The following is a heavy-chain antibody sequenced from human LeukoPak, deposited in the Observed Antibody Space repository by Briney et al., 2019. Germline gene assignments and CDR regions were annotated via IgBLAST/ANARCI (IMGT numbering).Heavy chain of an antibody. D-gene: IGHD3-22*01. CDR3: ARSPGRDSSGYSF. J-gene: IGHJ4*02. CDR2: IIPILGIA. Sequence: SVKVSCKASGGTFSSYAISWVRQAPGQGLEWMGRIIPILGIANYAQKFQGRVTITADKSTSTAYMELRSLRSDDTAVYYCARSPGRDSSGYSFWGQGTLVTVSS. V-gene: IGHV1-69*04. CDR1: GGTFSSYA.